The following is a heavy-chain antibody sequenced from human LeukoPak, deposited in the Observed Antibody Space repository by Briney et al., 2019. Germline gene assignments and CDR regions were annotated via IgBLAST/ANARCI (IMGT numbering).Heavy chain of an antibody. CDR3: ARVTLFRGAQIDS. J-gene: IGHJ4*02. CDR2: IIPILGIA. Sequence: GASVKVSCKASGGTFSSYAISWVRQAPGQGLEWMGRIIPILGIANYAQKFQGRVTITADESTSTAYMELSSLRSEDTAVYFCARVTLFRGAQIDSWGQGTLVTVSS. D-gene: IGHD3-10*01. CDR1: GGTFSSYA. V-gene: IGHV1-69*04.